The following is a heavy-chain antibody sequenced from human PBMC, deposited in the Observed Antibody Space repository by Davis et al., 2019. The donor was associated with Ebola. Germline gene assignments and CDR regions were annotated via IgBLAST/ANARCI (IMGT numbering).Heavy chain of an antibody. CDR1: GNAFTSYD. D-gene: IGHD1-14*01. CDR2: MNPNSGNT. J-gene: IGHJ6*02. CDR3: ARSGVRGYYNGMDV. Sequence: AASVKVSCKASGNAFTSYDINWVRQATGQGLEWMGWMNPNSGNTGYVERFQGRVTMSRNTSISTAYMELSSLRSEDTAVYYCARSGVRGYYNGMDVWGQGTTVTVSS. V-gene: IGHV1-8*01.